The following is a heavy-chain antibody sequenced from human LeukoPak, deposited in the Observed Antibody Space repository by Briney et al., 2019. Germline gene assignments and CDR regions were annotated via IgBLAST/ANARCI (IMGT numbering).Heavy chain of an antibody. CDR3: ARDYGDYGDDAFDI. CDR2: INSVGSST. Sequence: GGSLRLSCAASGFTFSSYWMHWVRQAPGKGLVWVSRINSVGSSTSYADSVKGRFTISRDNAKNTLYLQTNSLRAEDTAVYYCARDYGDYGDDAFDIWGQGTMVTVSS. CDR1: GFTFSSYW. J-gene: IGHJ3*02. V-gene: IGHV3-74*01. D-gene: IGHD4-17*01.